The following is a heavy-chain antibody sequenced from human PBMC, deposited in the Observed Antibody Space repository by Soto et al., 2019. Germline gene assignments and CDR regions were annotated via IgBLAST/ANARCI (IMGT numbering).Heavy chain of an antibody. Sequence: PLETLSLTCTVSGGSGSSGSYYWSWIRQPPGKGLEWIGYIYYSGSTNYNPSLKSRVTISVDTSKNQFSLKLSSVTAADTAVYYCARDPRGAVTGTYGMDVWGQGTTVTVSS. CDR2: IYYSGST. D-gene: IGHD6-19*01. CDR3: ARDPRGAVTGTYGMDV. V-gene: IGHV4-61*01. J-gene: IGHJ6*02. CDR1: GGSGSSGSYY.